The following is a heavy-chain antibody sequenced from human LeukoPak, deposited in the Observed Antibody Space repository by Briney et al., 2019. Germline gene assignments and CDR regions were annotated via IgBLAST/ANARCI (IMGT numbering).Heavy chain of an antibody. CDR1: GFTFSNYA. J-gene: IGHJ4*02. Sequence: GGSLRLFCVASGFTFSNYAMTWVRQAPGKGLEWVSSISGGGGLTYYADSVKGRFTVSRDNAKNTLYLQVNNLRAEDTAVYYCARGPNSNWSGLDFWGQGTLLTVSS. CDR3: ARGPNSNWSGLDF. D-gene: IGHD6-6*01. V-gene: IGHV3-23*01. CDR2: ISGGGGLT.